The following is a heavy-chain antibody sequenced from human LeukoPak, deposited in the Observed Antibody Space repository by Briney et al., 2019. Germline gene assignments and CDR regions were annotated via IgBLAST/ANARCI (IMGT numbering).Heavy chain of an antibody. V-gene: IGHV3-48*02. CDR1: GITFSGYS. J-gene: IGHJ4*02. CDR3: ARVGGATAVTMYFEY. D-gene: IGHD1-26*01. Sequence: PGGALRLSCVVSGITFSGYSMIWVRQAPRKGLECLSFMTTSVNTIFYAESVKDRFTISRDNAKKSLYLQMNSLRDEDTAVYYCARVGGATAVTMYFEYWGQGNLVTVSS. CDR2: MTTSVNTI.